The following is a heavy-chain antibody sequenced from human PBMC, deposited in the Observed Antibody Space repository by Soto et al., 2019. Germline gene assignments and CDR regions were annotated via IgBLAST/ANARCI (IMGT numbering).Heavy chain of an antibody. CDR2: IYYSGST. D-gene: IGHD6-13*01. Sequence: PSETLSLTCTVSGGSISSNSYYWGWIRQPPGKGLEWIGSIYYSGSTYYNPSLKSRVTISVDTSKNQFSLKLSSVTAADTAVYYCARRGSSSWYGYWGQGTLVTVS. V-gene: IGHV4-39*01. CDR3: ARRGSSSWYGY. CDR1: GGSISSNSYY. J-gene: IGHJ4*02.